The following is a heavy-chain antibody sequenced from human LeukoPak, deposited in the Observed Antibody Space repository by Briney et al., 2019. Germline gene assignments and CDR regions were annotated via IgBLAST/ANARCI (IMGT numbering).Heavy chain of an antibody. J-gene: IGHJ4*02. D-gene: IGHD1-7*01. CDR1: GFTFXXYA. CDR2: ISGSGGST. Sequence: SXRLSCAAXGFTFXXYAMSWVRQAPGKGLEWVSAISGSGGSTYYADSVKGRFTISRDNSKNTLYLQMNSLRAEDTAVYYCAGTGTTDYWGQGTLVTVSS. CDR3: AGTGTTDY. V-gene: IGHV3-23*01.